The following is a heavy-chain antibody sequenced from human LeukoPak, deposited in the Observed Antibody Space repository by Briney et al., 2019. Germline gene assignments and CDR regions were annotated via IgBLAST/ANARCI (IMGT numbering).Heavy chain of an antibody. D-gene: IGHD3-22*01. V-gene: IGHV3-23*01. CDR3: AIALDYYDSSGYSSDALDI. CDR2: ISGSGGST. Sequence: GGSLRLSCAASGFTFSSYAMSWVRQAPGRGLEWVSAISGSGGSTYYADSVKGRFTISRDNSKNTLYLQMNSLRAEDTAVYYCAIALDYYDSSGYSSDALDIWGQGTMVTVSS. CDR1: GFTFSSYA. J-gene: IGHJ3*02.